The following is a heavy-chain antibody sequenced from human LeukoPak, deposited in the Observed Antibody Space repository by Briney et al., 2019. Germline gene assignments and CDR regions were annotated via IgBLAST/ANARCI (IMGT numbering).Heavy chain of an antibody. CDR3: AGRYFDC. CDR2: INQDGSEK. J-gene: IGHJ4*02. CDR1: GFDFSSNW. Sequence: GGSLRLSCAASGFDFSSNWMHWVRQAPGKGLEWVANINQDGSEKYSADSVKGRFTISRDNAKNSLYLQLNSLRAEDTAVYYCAGRYFDCWGQGTLVTVSS. V-gene: IGHV3-7*03.